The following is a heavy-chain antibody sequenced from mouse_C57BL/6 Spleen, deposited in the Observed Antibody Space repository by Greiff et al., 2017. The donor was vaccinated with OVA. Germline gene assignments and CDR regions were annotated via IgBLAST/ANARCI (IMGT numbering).Heavy chain of an antibody. CDR3: ARSGVATPGDY. CDR2: IWSGGST. D-gene: IGHD1-1*02. Sequence: VQLVESGPGLVQPSQSLSITCTVSGFSLTSYGVHWVRQSPGKGLEWLGVIWSGGSTDYNAAFISRLSISKDNSKSQVFFKMNSLPADDTAIYYCARSGVATPGDYWGQGTTLTVSS. J-gene: IGHJ2*01. CDR1: GFSLTSYG. V-gene: IGHV2-2*01.